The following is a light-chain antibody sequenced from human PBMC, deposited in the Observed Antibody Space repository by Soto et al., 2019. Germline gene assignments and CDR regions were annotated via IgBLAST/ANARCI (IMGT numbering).Light chain of an antibody. CDR2: EVS. CDR1: SSDVGSYNL. V-gene: IGLV2-23*02. Sequence: QSALTQPASVSGSPGQSITISCTGTSSDVGSYNLVSWYQQHPGKAPKLMIYEVSERPSGVSNRFSGSKSGNTASLTISGLQADDEADYYCCSYASGGVVFGGGTKVTVL. J-gene: IGLJ2*01. CDR3: CSYASGGVV.